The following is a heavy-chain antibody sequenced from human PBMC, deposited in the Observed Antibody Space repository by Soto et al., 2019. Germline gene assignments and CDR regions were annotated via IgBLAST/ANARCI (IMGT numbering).Heavy chain of an antibody. V-gene: IGHV4-34*01. CDR1: GGSFSGYY. Sequence: SETLSLTCAVYGGSFSGYYWSWIRQPPGKGLEWIGEINHSGSTNYNPSLKSRVTISVDTSKNQFSLKLSSVTAADTAVYYCARGKSDVDIVATIGLGMDVWGQGTTVTVSS. J-gene: IGHJ6*02. D-gene: IGHD5-12*01. CDR2: INHSGST. CDR3: ARGKSDVDIVATIGLGMDV.